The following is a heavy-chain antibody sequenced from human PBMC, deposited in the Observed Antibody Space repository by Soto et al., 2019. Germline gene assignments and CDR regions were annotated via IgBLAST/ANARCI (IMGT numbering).Heavy chain of an antibody. V-gene: IGHV3-23*01. CDR2: IGGSGGNR. D-gene: IGHD4-4*01. Sequence: EVQLLESGGGLVQPGGSLRRSCAASGFTFNAYAMTWVRQAPGKGLEWVSAIGGSGGNRYYAASVKGRFTISRDNSKHTLALQMSRLRVEDTAVYYCARVASDYINSVDHWGQGILVTVSS. J-gene: IGHJ4*02. CDR1: GFTFNAYA. CDR3: ARVASDYINSVDH.